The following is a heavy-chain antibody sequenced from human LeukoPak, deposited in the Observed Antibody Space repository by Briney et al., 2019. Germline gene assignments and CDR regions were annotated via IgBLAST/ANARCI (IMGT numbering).Heavy chain of an antibody. V-gene: IGHV3-30*18. J-gene: IGHJ4*02. CDR3: AKGGGDHWGYFHY. CDR2: ISYDGNNR. CDR1: GFTFSSYG. Sequence: PGGSLRLSCAASGFTFSSYGMHWVRQAPGKGLEGVAVISYDGNNRYYADSVKGRFTISRDNSKNTLYLQINSLRPEDTAIFYCAKGGGDHWGYFHYWGQGTLVTVSS. D-gene: IGHD7-27*01.